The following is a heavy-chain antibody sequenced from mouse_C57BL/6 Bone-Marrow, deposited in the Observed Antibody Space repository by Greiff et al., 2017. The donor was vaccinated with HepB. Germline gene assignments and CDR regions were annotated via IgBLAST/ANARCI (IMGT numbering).Heavy chain of an antibody. V-gene: IGHV5-4*03. CDR1: GFTFSSYA. CDR2: ISDGGSYT. D-gene: IGHD2-3*01. J-gene: IGHJ3*01. Sequence: EVKLMESGGGLVKPGGSLKLSCAVSGFTFSSYAMSWVRQTPEKRLEWVATISDGGSYTYYPDNVKGRFTISRDNAKNNLYLQMRHLKSEDTAMYYCARGGALYDGVRRGFAYWGQGTLVTVSA. CDR3: ARGGALYDGVRRGFAY.